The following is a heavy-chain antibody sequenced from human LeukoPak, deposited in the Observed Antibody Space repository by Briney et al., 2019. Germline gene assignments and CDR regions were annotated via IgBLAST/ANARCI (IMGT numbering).Heavy chain of an antibody. D-gene: IGHD6-6*01. CDR2: ISSSSSTI. CDR3: ARGWSSSSYFGY. J-gene: IGHJ4*02. CDR1: GFTFSSYS. V-gene: IGHV3-48*02. Sequence: GGSLRLSCAASGFTFSSYSMNWVRQAPGKGLEWVSYISSSSSTIYYADSVKGRFTISRDNAKNLLYLQMNSLRDEDTAVYYCARGWSSSSYFGYWGQGTLVTVSS.